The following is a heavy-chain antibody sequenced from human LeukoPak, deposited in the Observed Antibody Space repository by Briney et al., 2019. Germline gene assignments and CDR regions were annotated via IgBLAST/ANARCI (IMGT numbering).Heavy chain of an antibody. D-gene: IGHD2-2*01. CDR1: GFTFSSYA. CDR2: LSDSGGST. Sequence: PGGSLRLSCAASGFTFSSYAMSWVRQAPGKGLEWVSALSDSGGSTYYADSVKGRFTISRDNSKNTLYLQMNSLRAEDTAVYYCARDFTRYCSSTSCSEYYYGMDVWGQGTTVTVSS. CDR3: ARDFTRYCSSTSCSEYYYGMDV. J-gene: IGHJ6*02. V-gene: IGHV3-23*01.